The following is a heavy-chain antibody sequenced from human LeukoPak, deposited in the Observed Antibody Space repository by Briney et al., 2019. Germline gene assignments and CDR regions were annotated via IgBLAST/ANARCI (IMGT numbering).Heavy chain of an antibody. J-gene: IGHJ4*02. CDR3: VTTVTTFPEFDY. V-gene: IGHV3-30*03. CDR2: ISYDGSNK. CDR1: GFTFSSYG. D-gene: IGHD4-17*01. Sequence: GGSLRLSCAASGFTFSSYGMHWVRQAPGKGLEWVAVISYDGSNKYYADSVKGRFTISRDNSKNTLYLQMNSLRAEDTAVYYCVTTVTTFPEFDYWGQGTLVTVSS.